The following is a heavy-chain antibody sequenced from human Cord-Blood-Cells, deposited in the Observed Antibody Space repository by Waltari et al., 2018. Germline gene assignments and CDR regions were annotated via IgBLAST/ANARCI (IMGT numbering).Heavy chain of an antibody. CDR2: ISYDGSNK. V-gene: IGHV3-30*18. CDR1: GFTFSSSG. Sequence: QVQLVESGGGVVQPGRSLRLSCAASGFTFSSSGIHWVRHAPGKGLEWVAVISYDGSNKYYADSVKGRFTISRDNSKNTLYLQMNSLRAEDTAVYYCAKDWHYGSGSYYDYWGQGTLVTVSS. D-gene: IGHD3-10*01. J-gene: IGHJ4*02. CDR3: AKDWHYGSGSYYDY.